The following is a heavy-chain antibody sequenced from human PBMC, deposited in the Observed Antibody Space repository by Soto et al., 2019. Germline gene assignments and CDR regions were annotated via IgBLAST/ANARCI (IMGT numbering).Heavy chain of an antibody. D-gene: IGHD1-1*01. CDR1: VYSISSGYY. J-gene: IGHJ3*02. CDR3: ARESRGVHCQDRWAFDI. Sequence: PSETLSLTCAVSVYSISSGYYWGCIRQPPGKGLEWIGSIYHSGSTYYNRSLKSRVTISVDTSKNQFSLKLSSVTAEDTAVYYCARESRGVHCQDRWAFDIWGQGTMVTVSS. CDR2: IYHSGST. V-gene: IGHV4-38-2*02.